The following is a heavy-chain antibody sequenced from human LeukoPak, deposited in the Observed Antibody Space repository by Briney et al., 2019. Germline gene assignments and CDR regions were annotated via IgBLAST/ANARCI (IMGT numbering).Heavy chain of an antibody. CDR2: FYSGDTT. CDR3: ARRLLTGYYEF. D-gene: IGHD3-9*01. Sequence: GGSLRLSCAASGFTVSSTYMSWVGQPPGRGWEWVSVFYSGDTTYYANSVKGRFTISRDNSKNMLYLQMNSLRAEDTAVYYCARRLLTGYYEFWGQGTLVTVSS. CDR1: GFTVSSTY. J-gene: IGHJ4*02. V-gene: IGHV3-66*01.